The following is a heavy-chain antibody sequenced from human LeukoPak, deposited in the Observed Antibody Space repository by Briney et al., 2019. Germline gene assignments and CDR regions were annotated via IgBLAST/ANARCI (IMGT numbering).Heavy chain of an antibody. CDR1: GDSITNYY. V-gene: IGHV4-59*01. Sequence: SETLSLTCTVSGDSITNYYWSWIRQSPGKGLERIAYIYYSGTTNYNPSLNSRVTISVDTSKNQFSLKLRSVTAADTAVYYCARTRTRNNYGEYYFDYWGQGTLVTVSS. D-gene: IGHD5-24*01. CDR3: ARTRTRNNYGEYYFDY. J-gene: IGHJ4*02. CDR2: IYYSGTT.